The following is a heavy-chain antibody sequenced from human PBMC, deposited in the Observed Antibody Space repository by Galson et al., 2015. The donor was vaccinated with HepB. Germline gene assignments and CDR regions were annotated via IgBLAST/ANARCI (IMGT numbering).Heavy chain of an antibody. D-gene: IGHD2-2*01. CDR3: ARNIVVVPAATQGDNWFDP. CDR1: GGSFSGYY. Sequence: ETLSLTCAVYGGSFSGYYWSWIRQPPGKGLEWIGEINHSGSTNYNPSLKSRVTISVDTSKNQFSLKLSSVTAADTAVYYCARNIVVVPAATQGDNWFDPWGQGTLVTVSS. V-gene: IGHV4-34*01. CDR2: INHSGST. J-gene: IGHJ5*02.